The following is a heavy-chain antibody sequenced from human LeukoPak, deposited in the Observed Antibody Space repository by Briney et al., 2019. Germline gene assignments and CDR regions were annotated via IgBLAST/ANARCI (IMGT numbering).Heavy chain of an antibody. J-gene: IGHJ3*02. V-gene: IGHV3-64*01. CDR1: GFTFSSYA. Sequence: PGGSLRLSCAASGFTFSSYAMHWVRQAPGKGLEYVSAISSSGGSTYYANSVKGRFTISRDNSKNTLYLQMGSLRAEDMAVYYCAREGPRWTGDAFDIWGQGTMVTVSS. CDR3: AREGPRWTGDAFDI. CDR2: ISSSGGST. D-gene: IGHD1-1*01.